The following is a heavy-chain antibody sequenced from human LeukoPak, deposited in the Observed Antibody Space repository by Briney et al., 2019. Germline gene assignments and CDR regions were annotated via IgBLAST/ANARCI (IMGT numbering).Heavy chain of an antibody. J-gene: IGHJ4*02. CDR1: GFALSDYY. Sequence: GGSLRLSCAASGFALSDYYMSWIRQAPGKGLEWISFITNSATTIYYADSVRGRFTISRDNAKNSLYLQMDSLRAEDTAVYFCARDRGEVVTAIGYYFDYWGQGTLVTVSS. CDR2: ITNSATTI. V-gene: IGHV3-11*01. D-gene: IGHD2-21*02. CDR3: ARDRGEVVTAIGYYFDY.